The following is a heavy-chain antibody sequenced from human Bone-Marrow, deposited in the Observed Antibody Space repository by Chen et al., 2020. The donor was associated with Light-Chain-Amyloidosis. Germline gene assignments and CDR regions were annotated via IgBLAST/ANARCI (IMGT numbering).Heavy chain of an antibody. CDR3: ARRRDGYNFDY. J-gene: IGHJ4*02. Sequence: EVQLEQSGPEVKKPGESLKISCKGSGYTFPNYWIGWVRQMPGKGLEWMGDIYPDDSDARYSPSFEGQVTISADKTLTSASLQWRSLQASDNAMYYCARRRDGYNFDYWGQGTLVTVSS. CDR2: IYPDDSDA. D-gene: IGHD5-12*01. CDR1: GYTFPNYW. V-gene: IGHV5-51*01.